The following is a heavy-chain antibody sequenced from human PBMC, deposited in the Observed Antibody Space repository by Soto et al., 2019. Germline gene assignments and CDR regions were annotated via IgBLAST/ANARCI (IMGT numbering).Heavy chain of an antibody. Sequence: EVQLLESGGGLVQPGGSLRLSCAASGFTFSSYAMSWVRQAPGKGLEWVSAISGSGRSTYYADSVKGRFTISRDNSKNTLYLQMNSLRAEDTAVYYCARVIVDTAMEFDYWGQGTLVTVSS. CDR1: GFTFSSYA. J-gene: IGHJ4*02. V-gene: IGHV3-23*01. CDR2: ISGSGRST. CDR3: ARVIVDTAMEFDY. D-gene: IGHD5-18*01.